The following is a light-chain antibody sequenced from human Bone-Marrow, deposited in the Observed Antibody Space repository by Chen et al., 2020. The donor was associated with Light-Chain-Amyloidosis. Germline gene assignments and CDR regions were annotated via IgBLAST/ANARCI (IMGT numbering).Light chain of an antibody. V-gene: IGKV1-39*01. J-gene: IGKJ4*01. Sequence: DIQMTQSPSSLSAFVGDRVTITCRPSQFISSYLSWYQQRPGKAPKLLIFGASSLPSGVPSRFSGRGSGTDFTLTISSLAPEDFAIYYWQQSYTSPYTFGGGTKVEI. CDR2: GAS. CDR3: QQSYTSPYT. CDR1: QFISSY.